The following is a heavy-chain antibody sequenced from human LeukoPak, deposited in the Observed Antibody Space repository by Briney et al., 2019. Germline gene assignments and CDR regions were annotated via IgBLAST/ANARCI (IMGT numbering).Heavy chain of an antibody. J-gene: IGHJ4*02. V-gene: IGHV1-18*01. CDR1: GYTFNTYG. D-gene: IGHD3-22*01. CDR2: TSPYNGNT. CDR3: ARGPHERSGYPDD. Sequence: ASVKVSCKPYGYTFNTYGITWVRQAPGQGLEWMGWTSPYNGNTNYAQKFQGRVTMTTDTSTSTAYMELRSLRSDDTAVYYCARGPHERSGYPDDWGQGTLVTVSS.